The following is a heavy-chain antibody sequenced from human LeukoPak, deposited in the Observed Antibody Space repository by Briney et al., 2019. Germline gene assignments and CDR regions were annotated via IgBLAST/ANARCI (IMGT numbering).Heavy chain of an antibody. CDR3: ARENWTGSSSSNYFDY. CDR2: IYYSGST. Sequence: SETLSLTCTVSGGSISSYYRSWIRQPPGKGLEWIGYIYYSGSTNYNPSLKSRVTISVDTSKNQFSLKLSSVTAADTAVYYCARENWTGSSSSNYFDYWGQGTLVTVSS. J-gene: IGHJ4*02. CDR1: GGSISSYY. D-gene: IGHD6-6*01. V-gene: IGHV4-59*12.